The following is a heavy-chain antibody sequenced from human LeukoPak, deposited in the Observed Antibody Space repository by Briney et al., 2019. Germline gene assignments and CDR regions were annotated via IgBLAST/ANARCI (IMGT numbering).Heavy chain of an antibody. CDR3: ASSAVNPRDLDY. D-gene: IGHD1-14*01. CDR1: GGSISSSYCY. J-gene: IGHJ4*02. CDR2: IYSSGST. V-gene: IGHV4-39*07. Sequence: SETLSLTCTVSGGSISSSYCYWGWIRQPPGKGLEWIGSIYSSGSTYYNPSLKSRVTISVDTSKNQFSLKLSSVTAADTAVYYCASSAVNPRDLDYWGQGTLVTVSS.